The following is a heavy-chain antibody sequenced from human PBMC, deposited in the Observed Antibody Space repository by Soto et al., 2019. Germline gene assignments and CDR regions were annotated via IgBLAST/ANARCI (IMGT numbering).Heavy chain of an antibody. CDR2: IIPILGIA. Sequence: QVQLVQSAAAVMKPGSSVKVSCKASGGTFSSYTISWVRHAPGQGLDWMGRIIPILGIANYAQKCQSRVTLTADKSTRTAYMERRSLSSEDTAVYYCASPKDGCCGVYFDYWGQGTLVTLSS. D-gene: IGHD2-8*01. CDR1: GGTFSSYT. J-gene: IGHJ4*02. V-gene: IGHV1-69*02. CDR3: ASPKDGCCGVYFDY.